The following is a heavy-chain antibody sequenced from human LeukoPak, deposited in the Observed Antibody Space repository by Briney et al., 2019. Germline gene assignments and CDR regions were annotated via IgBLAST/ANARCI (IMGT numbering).Heavy chain of an antibody. CDR3: AREWLDSSWNNWFDP. CDR1: GGSISSSSYY. D-gene: IGHD3-22*01. CDR2: IYYSGST. J-gene: IGHJ5*02. Sequence: PSETLSLTCTVSGGSISSSSYYWGWIRQPPGKGLEWIGSIYYSGSTYYNPSLKSRVTISVDTSKNQFSLKLSSVTAADTAVYYCAREWLDSSWNNWFDPWGQGTLVTVSS. V-gene: IGHV4-39*07.